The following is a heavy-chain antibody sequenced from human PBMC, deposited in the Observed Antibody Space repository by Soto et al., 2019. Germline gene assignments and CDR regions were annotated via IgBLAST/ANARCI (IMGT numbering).Heavy chain of an antibody. CDR2: IYYSGST. J-gene: IGHJ5*02. V-gene: IGHV4-39*01. CDR3: ATYRADNYENFVPSVWFDP. D-gene: IGHD3-3*01. Sequence: PSETLSLTCTVSGGSISSSSYYWGWIRQPPGKGLEWIGSIYYSGSTYYNPSLKSRVTISVDTSKNQFSLKLSSVTAADTAVYYCATYRADNYENFVPSVWFDPWGQGTLVTVSS. CDR1: GGSISSSSYY.